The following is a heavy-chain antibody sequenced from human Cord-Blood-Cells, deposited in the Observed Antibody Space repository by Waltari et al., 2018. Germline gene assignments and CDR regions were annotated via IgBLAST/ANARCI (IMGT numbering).Heavy chain of an antibody. J-gene: IGHJ3*02. Sequence: QLQLQQWGAGMLKPSETLSFTCDVDGGSFRGYYWSWTRQPPGKGLEWIGEINHSGSTNYNPSLKSRVTISVDTSKNQFSLKLSSVTAADTAVYYCAKNRGRAFGSGSYAFDIWGQGTMVTVSS. D-gene: IGHD3-10*01. V-gene: IGHV4-34*01. CDR2: INHSGST. CDR1: GGSFRGYY. CDR3: AKNRGRAFGSGSYAFDI.